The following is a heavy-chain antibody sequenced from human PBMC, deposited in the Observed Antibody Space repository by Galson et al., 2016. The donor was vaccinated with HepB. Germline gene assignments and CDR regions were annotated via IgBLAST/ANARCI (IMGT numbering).Heavy chain of an antibody. CDR3: AKDSGSSSWYGGYYFDV. Sequence: SLRLSCAASGFTFSSHAINWVRQAPGKGLEWVSNISRTAGRKYYADSVKGRFTISRDNSKNTLHLQMNSLRAEDTAVYYCAKDSGSSSWYGGYYFDVWGQGTLVTVSS. CDR1: GFTFSSHA. CDR2: ISRTAGRK. D-gene: IGHD6-13*01. J-gene: IGHJ4*02. V-gene: IGHV3-23*01.